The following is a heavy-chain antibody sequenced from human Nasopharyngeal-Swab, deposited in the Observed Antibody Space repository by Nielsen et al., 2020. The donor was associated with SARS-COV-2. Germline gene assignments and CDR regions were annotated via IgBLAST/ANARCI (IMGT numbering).Heavy chain of an antibody. J-gene: IGHJ4*02. Sequence: SETLSLTCTVSGGSISSSSYYWSWIRQPPGKGLGWIGEINHSGSTNYNPSLKSRVTISVDTSKNQFSLKLSSVTAADTAVYYCARREDTIFGVVTHFDYWGQGTLVTVSS. CDR3: ARREDTIFGVVTHFDY. V-gene: IGHV4-39*07. CDR2: INHSGST. CDR1: GGSISSSSYY. D-gene: IGHD3-3*01.